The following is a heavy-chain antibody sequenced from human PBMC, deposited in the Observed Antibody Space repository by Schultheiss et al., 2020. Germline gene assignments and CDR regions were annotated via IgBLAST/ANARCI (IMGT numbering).Heavy chain of an antibody. CDR3: ARATPGYTQTYYYYGMDV. CDR2: IYYSGST. J-gene: IGHJ6*02. D-gene: IGHD2-15*01. CDR1: GGSISSYY. V-gene: IGHV4-59*12. Sequence: SETLSLTCTVSGGSISSYYWSWIRQPPGKGLEWIGYIYYSGSTNYNPSLKSRVTMSVDTSKNQFSLKLSSVTAADTAVYYCARATPGYTQTYYYYGMDVWGQGTTVTVSS.